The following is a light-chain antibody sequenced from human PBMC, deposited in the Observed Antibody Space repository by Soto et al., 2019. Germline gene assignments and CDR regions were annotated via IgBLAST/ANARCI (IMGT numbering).Light chain of an antibody. J-gene: IGKJ1*01. Sequence: DIQMAQSPSSLSASVGDRVTITCRASQSISSYLNWYQQKPGKAPKLLIYAASSLQSGVPSRFSGSGSGTDFTLTISSLQSEDFATYYWQQSYSTLRTFGQGTKVEIK. CDR3: QQSYSTLRT. CDR1: QSISSY. CDR2: AAS. V-gene: IGKV1-39*01.